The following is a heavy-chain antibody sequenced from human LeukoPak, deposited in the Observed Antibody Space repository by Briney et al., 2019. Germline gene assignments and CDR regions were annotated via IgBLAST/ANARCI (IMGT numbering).Heavy chain of an antibody. CDR3: ARSRIPAQLDAFDI. CDR2: IIPIFGTA. Sequence: KVSCKASGYTFTSYGISWVRQAPGQGLEWMGGIIPIFGTANYAQKFQGRVTITADESTSTAYMELSSLRSEDTAVYYCARSRIPAQLDAFDIWGQGTMVTVSS. J-gene: IGHJ3*02. D-gene: IGHD6-6*01. V-gene: IGHV1-69*01. CDR1: GYTFTSYG.